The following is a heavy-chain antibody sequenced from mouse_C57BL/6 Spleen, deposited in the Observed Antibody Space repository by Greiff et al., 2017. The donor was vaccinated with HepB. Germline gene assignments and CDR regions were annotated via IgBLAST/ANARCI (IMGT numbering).Heavy chain of an antibody. CDR1: GFTFSDYG. Sequence: EVKLMESGGGLVKPGGSLKLSCAASGFTFSDYGMHWVRQAPEKGLEWVAYISSGSSTIYYADTVKGRFTISRDNAKNTLFLQMTSLRSEDTAMYYCARKRDYGYFDVWGTGTTVTVSS. CDR2: ISSGSSTI. V-gene: IGHV5-17*01. J-gene: IGHJ1*03. CDR3: ARKRDYGYFDV.